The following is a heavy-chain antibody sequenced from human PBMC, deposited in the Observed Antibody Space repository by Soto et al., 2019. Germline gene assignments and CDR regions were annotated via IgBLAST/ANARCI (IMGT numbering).Heavy chain of an antibody. CDR1: GSSFSTYY. D-gene: IGHD6-13*01. CDR3: ARGRIAAPGNSDFDS. J-gene: IGHJ4*02. CDR2: INHSGST. V-gene: IGHV4-34*01. Sequence: SETLSLTCAVYGSSFSTYYWSWLRQPPGKGLEWIGEINHSGSTKYNPSLNSRVTISVDTSKKQFSLNLNSVTAADTAVYYCARGRIAAPGNSDFDSSGQGSLVTVSS.